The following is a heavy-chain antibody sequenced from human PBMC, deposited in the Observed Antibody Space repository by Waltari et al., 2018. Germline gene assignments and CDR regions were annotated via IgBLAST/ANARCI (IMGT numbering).Heavy chain of an antibody. CDR3: ARGDDILTGDYKGLDY. CDR1: GYTFTSYG. J-gene: IGHJ4*02. Sequence: QVQLVQSGAEVKKPGASVKVSCKASGYTFTSYGISWVRQAPGQGLEWMGGISGYNGDTNFAQNIQGRVTMTTDTSTRTAYMGLKSLRSDDTAVYYCARGDDILTGDYKGLDYWGQGTLVTVSS. D-gene: IGHD3-9*01. CDR2: ISGYNGDT. V-gene: IGHV1-18*01.